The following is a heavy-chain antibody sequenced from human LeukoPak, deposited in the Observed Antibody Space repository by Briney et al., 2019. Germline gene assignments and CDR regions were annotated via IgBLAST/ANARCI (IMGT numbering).Heavy chain of an antibody. Sequence: ASVKVSCKASGYTFTGYYMHWVRQAPGQGLEWMGWINPNSGGTNYAQKFQGRVTMTRDTSISTAYMELSRLRSDDTAVYYCAREKGRYYGSGSYYYYYDSSGYYSYWGQGTLVTVSS. CDR2: INPNSGGT. D-gene: IGHD3-22*01. V-gene: IGHV1-2*02. J-gene: IGHJ4*02. CDR3: AREKGRYYGSGSYYYYYDSSGYYSY. CDR1: GYTFTGYY.